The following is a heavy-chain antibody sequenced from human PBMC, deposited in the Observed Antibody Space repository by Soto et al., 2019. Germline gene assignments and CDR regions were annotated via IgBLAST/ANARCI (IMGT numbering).Heavy chain of an antibody. Sequence: QVQLVESGGGVVQPGRSLRLSCAASGFTFSSYCMHWVRQATGKGLEWLAVIWYDGSNKNYANSVKGRFTISRDNSKNTLDLQMNRLRAEDTAVYYCARELVVIDYWGQGTLVTVSS. CDR2: IWYDGSNK. V-gene: IGHV3-33*01. J-gene: IGHJ4*02. CDR1: GFTFSSYC. D-gene: IGHD3-22*01. CDR3: ARELVVIDY.